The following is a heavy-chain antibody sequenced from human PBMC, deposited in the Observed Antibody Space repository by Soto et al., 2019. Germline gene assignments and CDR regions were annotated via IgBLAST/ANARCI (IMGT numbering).Heavy chain of an antibody. CDR2: IWYDGSNK. J-gene: IGHJ4*02. V-gene: IGHV3-33*01. CDR1: GFTFSSYG. Sequence: QVQLVESGGGEVQPGRSLRLSCAASGFTFSSYGMHWVRQAPGKGLEWVAVIWYDGSNKYYADSVKGRFTISRDNSKNTLYLQMNSLRAEETAVYYCARDKWLPSSKFDYWGQGTLVTVSS. CDR3: ARDKWLPSSKFDY. D-gene: IGHD3-22*01.